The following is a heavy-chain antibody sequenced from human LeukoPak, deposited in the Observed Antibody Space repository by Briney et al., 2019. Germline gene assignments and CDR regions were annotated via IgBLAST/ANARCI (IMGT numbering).Heavy chain of an antibody. CDR1: GYTFTSYY. V-gene: IGHV1-2*06. CDR3: ARRVQTTGVFDY. CDR2: IKPNSGDT. J-gene: IGHJ4*02. Sequence: ASVKVSCKASGYTFTSYYMHWVRQAPGQGLEWMGRIKPNSGDTNYAQKFQGRVTMTRDTSINTAYMELSRLKSDDTAVYYCARRVQTTGVFDYWGPGTLVTVSS. D-gene: IGHD2-8*01.